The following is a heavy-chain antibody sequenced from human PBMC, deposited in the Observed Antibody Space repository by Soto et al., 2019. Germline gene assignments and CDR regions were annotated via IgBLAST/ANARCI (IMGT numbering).Heavy chain of an antibody. Sequence: QITLKESGPTLVKPTQTLTLTCTFSGFSLSTSGVGVGWIRQPPGKALECLALIYWDDDKRYSPSLKSRLTITKDTSKNQVVLTMTHMDPVDTATYYCAHRQTYCGGNCYSGFDYWGQGTLVTVSS. V-gene: IGHV2-5*02. J-gene: IGHJ4*02. CDR1: GFSLSTSGVG. CDR2: IYWDDDK. D-gene: IGHD2-21*02. CDR3: AHRQTYCGGNCYSGFDY.